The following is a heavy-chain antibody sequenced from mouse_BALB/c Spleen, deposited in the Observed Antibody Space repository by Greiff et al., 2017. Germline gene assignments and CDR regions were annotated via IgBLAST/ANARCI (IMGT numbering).Heavy chain of an antibody. CDR2: IDPENGDT. CDR1: GFYINDYY. J-gene: IGHJ4*01. V-gene: IGHV14-4*02. D-gene: IGHD1-1*01. CDR3: FSATVVAEYYAMDF. Sequence: VQLKQSGAELVRSGASVTLSCTASGFYINDYYMHWVKQRPEQGLEWIGWIDPENGDTEYAPKFQGKATMTADTSSNTAYLQLSRLTSEDTAVYYCFSATVVAEYYAMDFWGQGTSVTVSS.